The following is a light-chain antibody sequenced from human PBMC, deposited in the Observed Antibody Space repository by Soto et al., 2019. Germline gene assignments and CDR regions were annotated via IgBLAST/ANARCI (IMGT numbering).Light chain of an antibody. V-gene: IGLV1-40*01. CDR2: GNT. CDR1: SSNIGGGYD. CDR3: RSSDRSLSEWV. J-gene: IGLJ2*01. Sequence: QSVLTQPPSLSGAPGQRVTISCTGSSSNIGGGYDVHWYQQLPGTAPKLLIYGNTNRPSGVPDRFSGSKSGTSASLAITGLQAEDEADYYCRSSDRSLSEWVFGGGTKLTVL.